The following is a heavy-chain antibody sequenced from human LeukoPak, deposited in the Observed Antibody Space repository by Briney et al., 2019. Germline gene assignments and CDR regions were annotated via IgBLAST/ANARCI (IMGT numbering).Heavy chain of an antibody. V-gene: IGHV1-2*02. J-gene: IGHJ6*02. CDR1: GYTFTGYY. CDR3: ARDLYYGPGRASTYGMDV. Sequence: ASVKVSCKASGYTFTGYYMHWVRQAPGQGLEWMGWINPNSGGTNYAQKFQGRVTMTRDTSISTAYMELSRLRSDDTAVYYCARDLYYGPGRASTYGMDVWGQGTTVTVSS. CDR2: INPNSGGT. D-gene: IGHD3-10*01.